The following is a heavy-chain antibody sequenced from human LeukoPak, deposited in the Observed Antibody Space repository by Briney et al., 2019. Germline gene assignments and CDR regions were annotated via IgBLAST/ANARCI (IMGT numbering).Heavy chain of an antibody. Sequence: SGPTLVKPTQTLTLTCTFSGFSLSTSGVGVGWIRQPPGKALEWLTVIYWDDDKRYSPSLKSRLTITKDTSKNQVVLTLTNMGPADTATYYCAHRPQEDSPVAHYFDYWGQGTLVTVSS. CDR2: IYWDDDK. CDR1: GFSLSTSGVG. V-gene: IGHV2-5*02. CDR3: AHRPQEDSPVAHYFDY. D-gene: IGHD2-15*01. J-gene: IGHJ4*02.